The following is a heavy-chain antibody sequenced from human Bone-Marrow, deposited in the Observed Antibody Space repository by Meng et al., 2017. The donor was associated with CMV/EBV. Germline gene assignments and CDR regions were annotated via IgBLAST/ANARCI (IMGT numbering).Heavy chain of an antibody. V-gene: IGHV3-53*01. CDR1: GFTVSSNY. Sequence: GESLKISCAASGFTVSSNYMSWVRQAPGKGLEWVSVIYSGGSTYYADSVKGRFTISRDNSKNTLYLQMNSLRAEDTAVYYCASPYCSSTSCYTDYYYAMDVWGQGTTVTVSS. CDR3: ASPYCSSTSCYTDYYYAMDV. CDR2: IYSGGST. D-gene: IGHD2-2*02. J-gene: IGHJ6*02.